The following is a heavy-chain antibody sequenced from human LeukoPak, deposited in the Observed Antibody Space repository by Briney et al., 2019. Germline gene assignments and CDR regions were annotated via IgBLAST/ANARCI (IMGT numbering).Heavy chain of an antibody. CDR1: GYTFTGYY. CDR3: ARARGLRYFDWGDYFDY. CDR2: INPNSGGT. Sequence: ASVKVSCKASGYTFTGYYMHWVRQAPGPGLEWMGRINPNSGGTNYAQKFQGRVTMTRDTSISTAYMELSRLRSDDTAVYYCARARGLRYFDWGDYFDYWGQGTLVTVSS. V-gene: IGHV1-2*06. J-gene: IGHJ4*02. D-gene: IGHD3-9*01.